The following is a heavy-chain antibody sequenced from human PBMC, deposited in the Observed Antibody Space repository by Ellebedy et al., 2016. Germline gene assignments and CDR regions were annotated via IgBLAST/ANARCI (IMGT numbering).Heavy chain of an antibody. CDR1: GFTFSTYG. Sequence: GGSLRLSXAASGFTFSTYGMHWVRQAPGKGLEWLALISYDGADAYYADSVKGRFTISRDNSRSTLSLQMTSLRAEDTAVYYCAKAVVELHAFDIWGQGTIVTVSS. V-gene: IGHV3-30*18. CDR3: AKAVVELHAFDI. CDR2: ISYDGADA. J-gene: IGHJ3*02. D-gene: IGHD3-22*01.